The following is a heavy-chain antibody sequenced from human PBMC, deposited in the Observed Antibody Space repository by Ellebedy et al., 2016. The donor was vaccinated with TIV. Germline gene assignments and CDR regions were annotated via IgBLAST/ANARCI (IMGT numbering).Heavy chain of an antibody. CDR2: IDPSDSYT. CDR1: GYSFTSYW. Sequence: GESLKISXKGSGYSFTSYWISWVRQMPGKGLEWMGRIDPSDSYTNYSPSFQGHVTISADKSISTAYLQWSSLKASDTAMYYCARREVGAKEFDYWGQGTLVTVSS. CDR3: ARREVGAKEFDY. J-gene: IGHJ4*02. D-gene: IGHD1-26*01. V-gene: IGHV5-10-1*01.